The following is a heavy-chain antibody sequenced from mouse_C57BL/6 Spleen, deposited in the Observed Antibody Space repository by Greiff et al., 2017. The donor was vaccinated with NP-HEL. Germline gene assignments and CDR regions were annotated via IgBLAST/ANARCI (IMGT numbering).Heavy chain of an antibody. V-gene: IGHV5-17*01. CDR1: GFTFSDYG. J-gene: IGHJ3*01. D-gene: IGHD2-3*01. CDR2: ISSGSSTI. CDR3: ARSYDGYYSGFAY. Sequence: EVKLMESGGGLVKPGGSLKLSCAASGFTFSDYGMHWVRQAPEKGLEWVAYISSGSSTIYYADTVKGRFTISRDNAKNTLFLQMTSLRSEDTAMYYCARSYDGYYSGFAYWGQGTLVTVSA.